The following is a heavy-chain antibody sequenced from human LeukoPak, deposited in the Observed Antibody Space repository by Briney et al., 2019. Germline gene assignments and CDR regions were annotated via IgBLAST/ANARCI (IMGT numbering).Heavy chain of an antibody. V-gene: IGHV3-23*01. J-gene: IGHJ6*02. CDR2: ISGSGGST. Sequence: GGSLRLSCAASGLTFGSYTMSWVRQAPGKGLEWVSAISGSGGSTYYADSVKGRFTISRDNSKNTLYLQMNSLRAEDTAVYYCAREPENYYYYYGMDVWGQGTTVTVSS. CDR3: AREPENYYYYYGMDV. CDR1: GLTFGSYT.